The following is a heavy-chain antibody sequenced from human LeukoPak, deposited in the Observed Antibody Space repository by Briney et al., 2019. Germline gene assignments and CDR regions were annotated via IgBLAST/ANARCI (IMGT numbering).Heavy chain of an antibody. V-gene: IGHV3-30*18. CDR2: ISYDGSNK. Sequence: GGSLRLSCAASGFTFSSYGMHWVRQAPGKGLEWVAIISYDGSNKYYADSVKGRFTISRDNSKNTLYLQMNSLRAEDTAVYYCTKGCRYCSGGSQDYWGQGTLVTVSS. J-gene: IGHJ4*02. CDR3: TKGCRYCSGGSQDY. D-gene: IGHD2-15*01. CDR1: GFTFSSYG.